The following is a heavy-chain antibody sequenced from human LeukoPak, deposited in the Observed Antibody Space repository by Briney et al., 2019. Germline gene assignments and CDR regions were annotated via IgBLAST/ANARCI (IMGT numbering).Heavy chain of an antibody. D-gene: IGHD6-19*01. CDR3: AKAVAGRFDY. J-gene: IGHJ4*02. CDR1: GFTFSTYA. Sequence: QPGGSLRLSCAASGFTFSTYAMSWVRQAPGKGLEWVSAINDGGGYTYYADSVKGRFTISRDNSKNTLYLQMHSLRAEDTAVYYCAKAVAGRFDYWGQGTLVTVSS. V-gene: IGHV3-23*01. CDR2: INDGGGYT.